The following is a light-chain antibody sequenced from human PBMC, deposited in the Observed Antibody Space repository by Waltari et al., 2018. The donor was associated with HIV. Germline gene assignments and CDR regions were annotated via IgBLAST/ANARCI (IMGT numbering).Light chain of an antibody. V-gene: IGLV2-23*02. CDR3: CSYAGSSTF. CDR1: SSAVGGYNY. CDR2: DVS. J-gene: IGLJ1*01. Sequence: QSALTQPASVSGSPGQSITISCTGTSSAVGGYNYVSWYQQHPGKAPKLMIYDVSKRPSGVSNRFSGSKSGNTASLTISGLQAEDEADYYCCSYAGSSTFFGTGTKVTVL.